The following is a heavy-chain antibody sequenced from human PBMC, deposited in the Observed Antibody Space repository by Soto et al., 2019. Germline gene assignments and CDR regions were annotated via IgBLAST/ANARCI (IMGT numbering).Heavy chain of an antibody. Sequence: QVQLQESGPRLAKPSQTLSLTCTVSGASLSSGENYWSWIRQPPGKDLEWIGYISYTGSTHYNPSVRGRVSKSMDTSKNHFSRSLSSVTAADTAVYYCARNSVRFLFDSWGQGLRVTVSS. V-gene: IGHV4-30-4*01. CDR1: GASLSSGENY. J-gene: IGHJ5*01. CDR2: ISYTGST. CDR3: ARNSVRFLFDS. D-gene: IGHD3-3*01.